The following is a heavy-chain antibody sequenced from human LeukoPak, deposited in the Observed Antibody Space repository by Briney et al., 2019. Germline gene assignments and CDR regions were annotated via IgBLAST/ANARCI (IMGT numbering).Heavy chain of an antibody. V-gene: IGHV3-23*01. CDR1: GFPLNNYA. D-gene: IGHD4-17*01. CDR2: ISGSGGST. CDR3: AKPTTVTGRKLQAFDY. J-gene: IGHJ4*02. Sequence: LPGGPLRLSSAASGFPLNNYAMSRVRQAPGKGLEWVSSISGSGGSTYYADSVKGRITISRDNSKSTLYLQMNSLRAEDTAVYYCAKPTTVTGRKLQAFDYWGQGTLVTVSS.